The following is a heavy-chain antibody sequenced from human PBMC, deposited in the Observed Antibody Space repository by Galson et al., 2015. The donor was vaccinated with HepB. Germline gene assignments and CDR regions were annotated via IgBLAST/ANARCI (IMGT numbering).Heavy chain of an antibody. J-gene: IGHJ2*01. CDR3: ARDLFSSSWYSGVWYFDL. CDR2: INHSGST. Sequence: ETLSLTCAVYGESLSGYFWSFIRQPPGKGLEWIGEINHSGSTNYNPSLKSRVTISVDTSKNQFSLKLSSVTAADTAVCYCARDLFSSSWYSGVWYFDLWGRGTLVTVSS. V-gene: IGHV4-34*01. D-gene: IGHD6-13*01. CDR1: GESLSGYF.